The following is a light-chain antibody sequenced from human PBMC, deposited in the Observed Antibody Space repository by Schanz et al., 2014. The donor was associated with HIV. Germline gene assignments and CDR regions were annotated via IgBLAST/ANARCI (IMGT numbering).Light chain of an antibody. CDR2: GAS. CDR3: QQYGSSYT. V-gene: IGKV3-20*01. CDR1: VSVGTN. J-gene: IGKJ2*01. Sequence: EIVMTQSPATLSVSPGERVTLSCRASVSVGTNVAWYQHKPGQPPRLLIYGASNRASGIPDRFSGSGSGTDFTLIISRLEPEDFAVYYCQQYGSSYTFGQGTKLEIK.